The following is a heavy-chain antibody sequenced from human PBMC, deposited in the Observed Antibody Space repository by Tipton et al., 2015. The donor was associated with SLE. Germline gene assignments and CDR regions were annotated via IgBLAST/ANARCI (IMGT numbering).Heavy chain of an antibody. CDR2: IYYDETT. D-gene: IGHD2-2*01. V-gene: IGHV4-39*07. CDR1: GGSITSNGVH. J-gene: IGHJ6*02. Sequence: TLSLTCSVAGGSITSNGVHWAWIRQPPGKGLEWIGSIYYDETTYYNPALESRVTISVDTSKNQFSLRLISVTAADTAVYYCARGCSSSTCEPFYFFGMDVWGQGTTVTVSS. CDR3: ARGCSSSTCEPFYFFGMDV.